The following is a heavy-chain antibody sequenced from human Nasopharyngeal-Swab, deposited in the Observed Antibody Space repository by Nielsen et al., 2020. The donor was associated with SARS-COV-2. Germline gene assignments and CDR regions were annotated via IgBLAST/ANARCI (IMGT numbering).Heavy chain of an antibody. CDR2: INHIGST. CDR1: GWSFTTFS. V-gene: IGHV4-34*01. J-gene: IGHJ4*02. Sequence: SGTLSLTCAVYGWSFTTFSWVWNRQPPGKGLEWIGEINHIGSTNYNTYNPSLNSRVTISLATSKNQFSLTLTSVTAADTAIYFCARGRYYGDYDYWGQGALVTVSS. CDR3: ARGRYYGDYDY. D-gene: IGHD4-17*01.